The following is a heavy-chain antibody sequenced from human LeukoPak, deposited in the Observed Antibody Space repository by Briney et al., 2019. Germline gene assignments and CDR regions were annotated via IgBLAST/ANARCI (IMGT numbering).Heavy chain of an antibody. CDR3: ASHYYYDSRSGEFDY. CDR2: ISGSGGST. D-gene: IGHD3-22*01. J-gene: IGHJ4*02. CDR1: GFTFSSYA. V-gene: IGHV3-23*01. Sequence: GGSLRLSCAASGFTFSSYAMSWVRQAPGKGLEWVSAISGSGGSTYYADSVKGRFTISRDNSKNTLYLQMNSLRAEDTAVYYCASHYYYDSRSGEFDYWGQGTLVTVSS.